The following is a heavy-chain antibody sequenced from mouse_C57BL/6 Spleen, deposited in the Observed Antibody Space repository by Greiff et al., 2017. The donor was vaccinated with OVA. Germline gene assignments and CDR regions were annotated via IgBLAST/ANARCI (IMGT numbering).Heavy chain of an antibody. CDR1: GFTFSDYY. D-gene: IGHD1-1*01. CDR2: INYDGSST. CDR3: ARGGVAPFAY. V-gene: IGHV5-16*01. Sequence: EVKLVESEGGLVQPGRSMKLSCTASGFTFSDYYMAWVRQVPEKGLEWVANINYDGSSTYYLDSLKSRFIISRDNAKNILYLQMSSLKSEDTATYYCARGGVAPFAYWGQGTLVTVSA. J-gene: IGHJ3*01.